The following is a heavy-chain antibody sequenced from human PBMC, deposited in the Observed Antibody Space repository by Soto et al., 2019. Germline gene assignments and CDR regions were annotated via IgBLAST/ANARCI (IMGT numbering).Heavy chain of an antibody. CDR3: AKEASWGIVPTSKDP. CDR2: ISYSGTDK. Sequence: QAQMVESGGGVVQPGGSLRLSCVASGFTFSSYGMHWVRQAPGKGLDWVAVISYSGTDKYYADSVKGRFTISRDNSENTLYLQMHGLRIEDTAFYYCAKEASWGIVPTSKDPWGQGTLVTVSS. CDR1: GFTFSSYG. V-gene: IGHV3-30*18. J-gene: IGHJ5*02. D-gene: IGHD2-2*01.